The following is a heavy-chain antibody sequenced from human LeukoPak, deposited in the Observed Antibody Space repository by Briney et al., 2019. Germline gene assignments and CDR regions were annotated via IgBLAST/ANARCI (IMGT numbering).Heavy chain of an antibody. CDR1: GFTFSSYS. D-gene: IGHD3-3*01. CDR3: ARDQLDYDFWSGYYVNYYYYGMDV. CDR2: ISRSSYI. V-gene: IGHV3-21*01. Sequence: GGSLRLSCAASGFTFSSYSMNWVRQAPGKGLEWVSSISRSSYIYYADSVKGRFTISRDNAKNSLYLQMNSLRAEDTAVYYCARDQLDYDFWSGYYVNYYYYGMDVWGQGTTVTVSS. J-gene: IGHJ6*02.